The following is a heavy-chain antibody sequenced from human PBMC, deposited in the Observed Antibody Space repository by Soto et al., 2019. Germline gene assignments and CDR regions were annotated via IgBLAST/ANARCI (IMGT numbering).Heavy chain of an antibody. CDR3: ARDLWGYCGTDCYPLDV. CDR1: GGSISGYY. CDR2: MYNTGST. D-gene: IGHD2-21*02. J-gene: IGHJ6*02. V-gene: IGHV4-59*01. Sequence: SETLSLTCTVSGGSISGYYWSWIRQPPGKGLEWVGYMYNTGSTVYNPSFKSRVTISVDTSKSQFSLRLNSVTAADTAVYYCARDLWGYCGTDCYPLDVWGQGTTVTVSS.